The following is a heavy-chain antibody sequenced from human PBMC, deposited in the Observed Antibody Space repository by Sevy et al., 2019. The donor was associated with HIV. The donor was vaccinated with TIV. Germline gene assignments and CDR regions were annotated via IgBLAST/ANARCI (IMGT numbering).Heavy chain of an antibody. J-gene: IGHJ4*02. CDR3: TARNFDF. Sequence: GGSLRLSCAASGLTLSYAWMYWVRQAPGKGLEWVGHIKSESDGGTTDFATPVKGRFIISRDDSKNTLYLQMNSLKTGEAALYYCTARNFDFWGRGTLVTVSS. V-gene: IGHV3-15*07. CDR1: GLTLSYAW. CDR2: IKSESDGGTT.